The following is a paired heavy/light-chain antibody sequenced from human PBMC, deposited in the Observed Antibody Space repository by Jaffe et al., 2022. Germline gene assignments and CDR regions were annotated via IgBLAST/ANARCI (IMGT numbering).Heavy chain of an antibody. D-gene: IGHD3-9*01. V-gene: IGHV4-59*01. Sequence: QVQLQESGPGLVKPSETLSLTCTVSDGSISSSYLNWIRLSPGKGLEWIGYVYNSGSTSYNPSLKSRVTISVDTSKNQFSLNLTSVTAADTAVYFCAARGTHYDLLTDSQCYFDYWGQGALVTVSS. CDR3: AARGTHYDLLTDSQCYFDY. CDR1: DGSISSSY. CDR2: VYNSGST. J-gene: IGHJ4*02.
Light chain of an antibody. CDR3: QQLNSLPIT. J-gene: IGKJ5*01. V-gene: IGKV1-9*01. CDR1: QGISSY. CDR2: AAS. Sequence: DIQLTQSPSFLSASVGDSVTITCRASQGISSYLAWYQQKPGKAPNLLIYAASTLQSGVPSRFSGSGSGTEFTLTISSLQPEDFATYYCQQLNSLPITFGQGTRLEI.